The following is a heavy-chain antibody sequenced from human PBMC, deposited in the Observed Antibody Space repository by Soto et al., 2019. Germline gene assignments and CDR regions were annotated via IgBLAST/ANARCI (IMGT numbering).Heavy chain of an antibody. CDR2: INRDSSII. J-gene: IGHJ6*03. D-gene: IGHD3-9*01. CDR3: LTGDYYV. CDR1: GFSFNSHY. V-gene: IGHV3-48*01. Sequence: EEQLVDAGGGLVQHGGSLRISCAASGFSFNSHYMTWVRKPPGKGLEWVSSINRDSSIIYYADSVRGRLTNSRDNAPNALYLQMNSLSAAYTAVYFFLTGDYYV.